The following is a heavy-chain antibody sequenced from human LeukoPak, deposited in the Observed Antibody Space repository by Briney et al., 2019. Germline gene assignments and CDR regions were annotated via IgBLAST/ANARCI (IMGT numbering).Heavy chain of an antibody. CDR2: ISDGGGDK. CDR1: GFTFSTYA. D-gene: IGHD6-13*01. Sequence: PGGSLRLSCAASGFTFSTYAMHWVRQAPGKGLEWVSLISDGGGDKYYADSVKGRFTISRDNSKNTLYLQMNSLRAEDTAVYYFAKEGKPKYSSSWYYFDYWGQGTLVTVSS. CDR3: AKEGKPKYSSSWYYFDY. V-gene: IGHV3-30*04. J-gene: IGHJ4*02.